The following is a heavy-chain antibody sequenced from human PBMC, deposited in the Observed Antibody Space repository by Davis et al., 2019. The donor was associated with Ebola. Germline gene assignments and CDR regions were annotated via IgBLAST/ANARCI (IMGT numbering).Heavy chain of an antibody. CDR1: GGSIRSSSSY. D-gene: IGHD3-16*01. Sequence: SDTLSPTFTLPGGSIRSSSSYWGWLRPPPGKGLEWTGSFYYSGSTYYNPSLKSRVTISVDTSKNQFSLKLNPVTAADTAVYYCAREDWLTFPFDYWGQGTLVTVSS. CDR3: AREDWLTFPFDY. CDR2: FYYSGST. V-gene: IGHV4-39*01. J-gene: IGHJ4*02.